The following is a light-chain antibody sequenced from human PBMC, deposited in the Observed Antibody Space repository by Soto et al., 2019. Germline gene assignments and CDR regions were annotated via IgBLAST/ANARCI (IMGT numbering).Light chain of an antibody. Sequence: QSALTQPASVSGSPGQSIAISCTGTTSDVGGYKSVSWYQQRPGKVPKLVIYEDSKRPSGVSDRFSGSKSGNTASLTISGLQAEDEADYYCSSYTSSSTYVFGTGTKVTVL. CDR1: TSDVGGYKS. V-gene: IGLV2-14*02. CDR3: SSYTSSSTYV. J-gene: IGLJ1*01. CDR2: EDS.